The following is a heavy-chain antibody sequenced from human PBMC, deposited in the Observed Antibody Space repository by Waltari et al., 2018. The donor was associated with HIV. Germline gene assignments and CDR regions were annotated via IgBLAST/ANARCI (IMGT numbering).Heavy chain of an antibody. Sequence: QVQLQESGPGLVKPSATLALTCAVSGGSISSRNWWSWVRQPPGQGLEWIGEVYPSGNTNYNPSLKSRVTISLDKSKNQFSLKLSSVTAADTAIYHCARDRAIVIVPAARSAFDIWGQGTMVTVSS. CDR1: GGSISSRNW. CDR3: ARDRAIVIVPAARSAFDI. D-gene: IGHD2-2*01. CDR2: VYPSGNT. V-gene: IGHV4-4*02. J-gene: IGHJ3*02.